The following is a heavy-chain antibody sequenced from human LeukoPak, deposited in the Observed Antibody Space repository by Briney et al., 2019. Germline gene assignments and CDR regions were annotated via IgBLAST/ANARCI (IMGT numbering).Heavy chain of an antibody. CDR2: ISGSGGST. D-gene: IGHD2-2*02. V-gene: IGHV3-23*01. CDR1: GFTFSSYA. Sequence: GGSLRLSCAASGFTFSSYAMSWVRQAPGKGLEWVSAISGSGGSTYYADSVKGRFTISRDNSKNTLYLQMNSLRAEDTAVYYCAKTAYCSSTSCYTRSNYYYYMDVWGKGTTVTVSS. J-gene: IGHJ6*03. CDR3: AKTAYCSSTSCYTRSNYYYYMDV.